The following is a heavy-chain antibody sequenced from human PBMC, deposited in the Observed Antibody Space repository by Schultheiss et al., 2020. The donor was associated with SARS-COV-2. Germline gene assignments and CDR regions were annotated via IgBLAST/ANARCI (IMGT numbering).Heavy chain of an antibody. V-gene: IGHV4-34*01. CDR2: IYHSGST. Sequence: SQTLSLTCAVYGGSFSGYYWSWIRQHPGKGLEWIGYIYHSGSTNYNPSLKSRVTISVDKSKNQFSLKLSSVTAADTAVYYCARAFLDRYCSSTSCYTGMGYWGQGTLVTVSS. D-gene: IGHD2-2*02. CDR1: GGSFSGYY. J-gene: IGHJ4*02. CDR3: ARAFLDRYCSSTSCYTGMGY.